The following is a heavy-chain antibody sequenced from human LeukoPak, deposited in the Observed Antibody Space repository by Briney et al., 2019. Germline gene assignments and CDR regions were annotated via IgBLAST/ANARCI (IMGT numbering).Heavy chain of an antibody. CDR1: GFTFSGHW. CDR2: INGDGSAT. Sequence: GGSLRLSCAASGFTFSGHWMYWLRQAPGKGLAWVSRINGDGSATNYADSMEGRFTISRDNAENIVYLQMNSLREDDAAIYYCARDINWGQVDYWGQGTLVTVSS. CDR3: ARDINWGQVDY. D-gene: IGHD7-27*01. V-gene: IGHV3-74*01. J-gene: IGHJ4*02.